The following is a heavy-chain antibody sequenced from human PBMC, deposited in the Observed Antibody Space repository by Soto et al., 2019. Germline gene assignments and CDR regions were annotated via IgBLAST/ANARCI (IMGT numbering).Heavy chain of an antibody. CDR2: IYYSGST. Sequence: QVQLQELGPGLVKPSQTLSLTCTVSGGSISSGTYYWTWIRQHPGKGLEWIGYIYYSGSTYYNPSLKSRVTISVDTSKNQFSLNLSSVTAADTAVYYCATYSSGGTRFYYWGQGTLVTVSS. J-gene: IGHJ4*02. CDR1: GGSISSGTYY. CDR3: ATYSSGGTRFYY. V-gene: IGHV4-31*03. D-gene: IGHD2-15*01.